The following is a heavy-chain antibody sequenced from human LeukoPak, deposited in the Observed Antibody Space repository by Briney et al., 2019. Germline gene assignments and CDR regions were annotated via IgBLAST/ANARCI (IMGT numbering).Heavy chain of an antibody. CDR3: TRSPNFSGSYSTHWYFDL. D-gene: IGHD1-26*01. V-gene: IGHV3-49*04. CDR1: GFTFSSYG. Sequence: GRSLRLSCAASGFTFSSYGMHWVRQAPGKGLEWVGFIRSKAYGGTTEYAASVKGRFTISRDDSKSIAYLQMNSLKTEDTAVYYCTRSPNFSGSYSTHWYFDLWGRGTLVTVSS. J-gene: IGHJ2*01. CDR2: IRSKAYGGTT.